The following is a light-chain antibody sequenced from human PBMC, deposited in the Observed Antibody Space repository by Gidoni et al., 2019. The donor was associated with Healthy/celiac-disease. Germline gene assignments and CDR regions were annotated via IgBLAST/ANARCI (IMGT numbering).Light chain of an antibody. Sequence: EIVLTQSPGTLSLSPGERATLSCRASQSVSSSYLAWYQQKPGQAPRLLIYGASSRATGIPDRFSGSGSGTDFTLTISRLEPEDFAVYYCQQYGSSPLFGPXTKVEIK. J-gene: IGKJ3*01. V-gene: IGKV3-20*01. CDR3: QQYGSSPL. CDR2: GAS. CDR1: QSVSSSY.